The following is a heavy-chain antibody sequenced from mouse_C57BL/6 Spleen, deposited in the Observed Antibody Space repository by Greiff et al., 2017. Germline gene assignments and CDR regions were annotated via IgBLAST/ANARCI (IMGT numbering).Heavy chain of an antibody. V-gene: IGHV2-2*01. CDR2: IWSGGST. CDR3: ARIGDYDGDPWFAY. J-gene: IGHJ3*01. Sequence: QVQLQQSGPGLVQPSQSLSITCTVSGFSLTSYGVHWVRQSPGKGLEWLGVIWSGGSTDYNAAFISRLSISKDNSKSQVFFKMNSLQADDTAIYYCARIGDYDGDPWFAYWGQGTLVTVSA. CDR1: GFSLTSYG. D-gene: IGHD2-4*01.